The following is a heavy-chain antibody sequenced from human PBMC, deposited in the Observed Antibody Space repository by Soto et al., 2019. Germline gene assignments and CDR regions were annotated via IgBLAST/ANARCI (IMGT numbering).Heavy chain of an antibody. V-gene: IGHV3-23*01. D-gene: IGHD4-17*01. Sequence: EVQLLESGGDSGQPGGSLRLSCVASGFTFSDDGMSWVRQAPGRGLEWVSAISGSGGSTIYADSVKGRFTISRDSSKNTLYLQMNTLRAEDTAIYYCAKRNGDYLTGMDVWGQGTTVTVSS. CDR2: ISGSGGST. CDR3: AKRNGDYLTGMDV. J-gene: IGHJ6*02. CDR1: GFTFSDDG.